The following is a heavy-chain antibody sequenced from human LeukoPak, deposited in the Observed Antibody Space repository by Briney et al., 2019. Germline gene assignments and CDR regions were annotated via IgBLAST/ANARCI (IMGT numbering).Heavy chain of an antibody. J-gene: IGHJ4*02. Sequence: GGSLRLSCAASGFTFSSYSMNWVRQAPGKALEWVSYISSTSSTIFYADSVKGRFTISRDNAKNSLYLQMNSLRAEDTAVYYCAKSKGIVVVPAGMSYWGQGTLVTVSS. V-gene: IGHV3-48*01. CDR1: GFTFSSYS. D-gene: IGHD2-2*01. CDR3: AKSKGIVVVPAGMSY. CDR2: ISSTSSTI.